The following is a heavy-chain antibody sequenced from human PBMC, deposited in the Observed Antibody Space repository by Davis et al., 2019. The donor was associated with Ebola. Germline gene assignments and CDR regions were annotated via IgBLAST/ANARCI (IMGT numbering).Heavy chain of an antibody. V-gene: IGHV6-1*01. CDR3: ARGWLRSKFDY. CDR2: TYYYRSQWHT. J-gene: IGHJ4*01. CDR1: GDSVSGNNGA. Sequence: PSETLSLTCDISGDSVSGNNGAWNWIRQSPSRGLEWLGRTYYYRSQWHTDYAVSVKSRIIINPDTSKNQLSLQLNSMTPEDTAVYYCARGWLRSKFDYWGQGTLVTVSS. D-gene: IGHD5-12*01.